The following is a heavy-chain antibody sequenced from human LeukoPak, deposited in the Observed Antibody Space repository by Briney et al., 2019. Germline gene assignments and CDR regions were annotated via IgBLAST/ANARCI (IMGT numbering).Heavy chain of an antibody. D-gene: IGHD1-1*01. CDR3: ARVKTTELERKKLYYYYGMDV. Sequence: GGSLRLSCAASGFTFSSYWMSWVRPAPGKGLEWVANIKQDGSEKYYVDSVKGRFTISRDNAKNSLYLQMNSLRAEDTAVYYCARVKTTELERKKLYYYYGMDVWGQGTTVTVSS. J-gene: IGHJ6*02. V-gene: IGHV3-7*01. CDR1: GFTFSSYW. CDR2: IKQDGSEK.